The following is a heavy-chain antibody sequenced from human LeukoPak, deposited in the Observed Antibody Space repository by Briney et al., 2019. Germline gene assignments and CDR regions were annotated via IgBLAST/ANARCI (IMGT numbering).Heavy chain of an antibody. D-gene: IGHD3-10*01. CDR1: GFTVSSYA. J-gene: IGHJ4*02. CDR3: AKVGEMVRGDKRDY. V-gene: IGHV3-23*01. CDR2: ISGSGGST. Sequence: PGGSLRLSCAASGFTVSSYAMSWVRQAPGKGLEWVSAISGSGGSTYYADSVKGRFTISRDNSKNTLYLQMNSLRAEDTAVYYCAKVGEMVRGDKRDYWGQGTLVTVSS.